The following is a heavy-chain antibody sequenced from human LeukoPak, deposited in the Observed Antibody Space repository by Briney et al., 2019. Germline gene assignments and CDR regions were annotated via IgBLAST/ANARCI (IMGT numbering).Heavy chain of an antibody. D-gene: IGHD1-26*01. V-gene: IGHV3-30*18. Sequence: GGSLRLSCEGSAFIFSGHWMNWVRQAPGKGLEWVAVISYDGSNKYYADSVKGRFTISRDNSKNTLYLQMNSLRAEDTAVYYCAKASHSGSYFDYWGQGTLVTVSS. J-gene: IGHJ4*02. CDR1: AFIFSGHW. CDR3: AKASHSGSYFDY. CDR2: ISYDGSNK.